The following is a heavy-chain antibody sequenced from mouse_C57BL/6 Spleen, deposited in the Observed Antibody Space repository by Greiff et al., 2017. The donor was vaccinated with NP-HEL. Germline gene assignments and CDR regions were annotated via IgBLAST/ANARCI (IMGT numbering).Heavy chain of an antibody. CDR1: GFTFTDYY. V-gene: IGHV7-3*01. D-gene: IGHD2-5*01. CDR3: ARSDSNYDYYAMDY. CDR2: IRNKANGYTT. Sequence: EVKVVESGGGLVQPGGSLSLSCAASGFTFTDYYMSWVRQPPGKALEWLGFIRNKANGYTTEYSASVKGRFTISRDNSQSILYLQMNALRAEDSATYYGARSDSNYDYYAMDYWGQGTSVTVSS. J-gene: IGHJ4*01.